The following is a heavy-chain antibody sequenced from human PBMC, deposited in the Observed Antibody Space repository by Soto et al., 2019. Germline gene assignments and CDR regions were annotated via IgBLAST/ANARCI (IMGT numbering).Heavy chain of an antibody. CDR3: MIFPNGHTHGHHLGGMDG. V-gene: IGHV5-51*01. D-gene: IGHD2-8*01. Sequence: GESLKISCKGSGYSFTIYWIGWVRQMPGKGLEWMGIIYPGDSDTRYRPSFQRQVTISADKSISTAYLQWSSLRASDTAMYYCMIFPNGHTHGHHLGGMDGWGLGPTVTVS. CDR2: IYPGDSDT. CDR1: GYSFTIYW. J-gene: IGHJ6*02.